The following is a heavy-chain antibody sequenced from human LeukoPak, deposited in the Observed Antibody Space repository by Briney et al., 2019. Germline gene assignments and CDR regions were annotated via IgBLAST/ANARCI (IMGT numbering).Heavy chain of an antibody. CDR2: IYSCGRT. Sequence: EGSLRLSCAVSGFTVSNNYMNWVRQAPGKGLEWVSIIYSCGRTYYADSAKGRFTISRDIIKNTAYLQMRSRRAEDTAVYYCAREGATTAFDYWGQRTLVTVSS. CDR3: AREGATTAFDY. D-gene: IGHD1-26*01. J-gene: IGHJ4*02. CDR1: GFTVSNNY. V-gene: IGHV3-53*01.